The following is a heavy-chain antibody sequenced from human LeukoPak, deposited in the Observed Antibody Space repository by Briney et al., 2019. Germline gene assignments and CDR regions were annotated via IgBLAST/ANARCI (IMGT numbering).Heavy chain of an antibody. CDR3: AKYPLLWFGELSYFDY. V-gene: IGHV3-23*01. D-gene: IGHD3-10*01. J-gene: IGHJ4*02. Sequence: GGSLRLSCAASGFTFSSYGMSWVRQAPGKGLEWVSAISGSGGSTYYADSVKGRFTISRDNSKNTLYLQMNSLRAEDTAVYYCAKYPLLWFGELSYFDYWGQGTLVTVSS. CDR1: GFTFSSYG. CDR2: ISGSGGST.